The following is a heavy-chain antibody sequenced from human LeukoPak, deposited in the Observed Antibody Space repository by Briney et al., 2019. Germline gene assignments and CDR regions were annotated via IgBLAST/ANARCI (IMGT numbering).Heavy chain of an antibody. Sequence: GGSLRLSCAASGFTVSSNYMSWVRQAPGKGLEWVSSISASGGSTYYADSVKGRFTISRDNSKNTLYLQMNSLRAEDTAVYSCAKDQGAAEAFDIWGQGTMVTVSS. CDR3: AKDQGAAEAFDI. V-gene: IGHV3-23*01. CDR1: GFTVSSNY. J-gene: IGHJ3*02. D-gene: IGHD6-13*01. CDR2: ISASGGST.